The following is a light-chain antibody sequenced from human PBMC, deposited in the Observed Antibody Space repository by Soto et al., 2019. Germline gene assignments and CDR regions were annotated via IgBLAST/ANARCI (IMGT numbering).Light chain of an antibody. CDR3: QQYNSHET. Sequence: IQLTQSPSSLSASVGDRVTITCRASQGISSYLAWYQQKPGKAPKLLIYAASTLQSGVPSRFSGSGSGTDFILTISSLQPDDFATYYCQQYNSHETFGQGTKVDI. CDR2: AAS. J-gene: IGKJ1*01. CDR1: QGISSY. V-gene: IGKV1-9*01.